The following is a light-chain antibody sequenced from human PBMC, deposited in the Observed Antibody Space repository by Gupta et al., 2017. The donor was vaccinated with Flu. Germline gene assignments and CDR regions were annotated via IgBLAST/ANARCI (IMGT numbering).Light chain of an antibody. Sequence: IVLTQSPGTLSLSPGESATLSCRASQSVSSSYLAWYQQKPGQAPRLLIYGASSRGTGIPDRFSSSGSGTDFTLTISRLEPEDFSVYYCQQYGSSPGLTFGGGTKVEIK. CDR1: QSVSSSY. J-gene: IGKJ4*01. CDR2: GAS. CDR3: QQYGSSPGLT. V-gene: IGKV3-20*01.